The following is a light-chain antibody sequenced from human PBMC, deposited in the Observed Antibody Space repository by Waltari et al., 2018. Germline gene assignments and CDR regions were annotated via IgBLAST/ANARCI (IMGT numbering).Light chain of an antibody. CDR1: DSDVGAYDF. CDR2: EVS. Sequence: QSALTQPASVSGSPGQSITISCSGTDSDVGAYDFVPWYQQHPGKAPHLLIYEVSNRPSGISNRFSASKSGNTASLTISGLQAEDEADYYCSSYTTSSAPGVFGTGTRVTGL. J-gene: IGLJ1*01. V-gene: IGLV2-14*01. CDR3: SSYTTSSAPGV.